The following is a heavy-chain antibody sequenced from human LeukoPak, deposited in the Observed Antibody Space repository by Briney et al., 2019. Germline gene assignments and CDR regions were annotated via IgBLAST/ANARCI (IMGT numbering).Heavy chain of an antibody. Sequence: PSETLSLTCTVSGVALSSGYYLGWIRPPPGKGLEWIGRIYHTGNTYYNPSLKNRVTVSKDTPKNHFSLKMSFATAADTAVYYCARDNSGSSFDYWGQGTLVTVSS. CDR1: GVALSSGYY. CDR2: IYHTGNT. D-gene: IGHD1-26*01. J-gene: IGHJ4*02. V-gene: IGHV4-38-2*02. CDR3: ARDNSGSSFDY.